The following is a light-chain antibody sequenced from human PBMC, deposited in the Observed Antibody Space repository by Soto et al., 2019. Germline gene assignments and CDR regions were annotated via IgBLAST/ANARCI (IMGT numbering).Light chain of an antibody. V-gene: IGLV2-14*01. CDR3: SSYTSSINVV. CDR2: DVS. Sequence: QSALTQPASVSGSPGQSITISCTGTSSDVDGYNYVSWYQQHPGKAPKLMIYDVSNRPSGVSNRFSGSKSGNTASLTISGLQAEDEADYYCSSYTSSINVVFGGGTKVTVL. CDR1: SSDVDGYNY. J-gene: IGLJ2*01.